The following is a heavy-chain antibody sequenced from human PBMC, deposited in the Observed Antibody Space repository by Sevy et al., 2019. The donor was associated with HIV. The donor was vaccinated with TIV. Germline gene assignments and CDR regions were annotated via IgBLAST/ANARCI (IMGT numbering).Heavy chain of an antibody. CDR1: GGSFSGYY. CDR2: INHSGST. Sequence: SETLSLTCAVYGGSFSGYYWSWIRQPPGKGLEWIGEINHSGSTNYNPSLKSRVTISVDTSKNQFSLKLSSVTAADTAVYYCARAVYHGMDVWGQGTTVTVSS. CDR3: ARAVYHGMDV. V-gene: IGHV4-34*01. J-gene: IGHJ6*02.